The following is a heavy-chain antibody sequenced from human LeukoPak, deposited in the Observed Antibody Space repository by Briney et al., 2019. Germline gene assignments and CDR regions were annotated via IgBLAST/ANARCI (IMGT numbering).Heavy chain of an antibody. CDR3: ARVPVWGSYRDAIDY. CDR1: GGSISSYY. Sequence: NTSETLSLTCTVSGGSISSYYWSWTRQPPGKGLEWIGYIYYSGSTNYNPSLKSRVTISVDTSKNQFSLKLSSVTAADTAVYYCARVPVWGSYRDAIDYWGQGTLVTVSS. J-gene: IGHJ4*02. CDR2: IYYSGST. V-gene: IGHV4-59*01. D-gene: IGHD3-16*02.